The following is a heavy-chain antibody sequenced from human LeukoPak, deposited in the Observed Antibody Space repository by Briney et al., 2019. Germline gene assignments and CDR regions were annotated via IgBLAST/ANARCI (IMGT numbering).Heavy chain of an antibody. Sequence: GGSLRLSCAVSGITFTNAWMSWVRQAPGQGLEWVGHIKSESYGGTIDYAAPVKGRFAISRDDSKDTLYLQMNSLKIDDTAVYYCTTDPGAYEDFWGQGTLVTVSS. CDR1: GITFTNAW. J-gene: IGHJ4*02. V-gene: IGHV3-15*01. CDR3: TTDPGAYEDF. CDR2: IKSESYGGTI. D-gene: IGHD4-17*01.